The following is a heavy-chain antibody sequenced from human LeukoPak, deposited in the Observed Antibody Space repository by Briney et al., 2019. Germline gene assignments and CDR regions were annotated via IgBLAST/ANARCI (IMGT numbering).Heavy chain of an antibody. V-gene: IGHV5-51*01. CDR1: GYSFTSYW. CDR2: IYPGDSDT. Sequence: GESLKISCKGSGYSFTSYWIGWVRQMPGKGLEWMGIIYPGDSDTRYSPSFQGQVTISADKSISAAYLQWSSLKASDTAMYYCARASIVARPGPGNFDYWGQGTLVTVSS. J-gene: IGHJ4*02. D-gene: IGHD6-6*01. CDR3: ARASIVARPGPGNFDY.